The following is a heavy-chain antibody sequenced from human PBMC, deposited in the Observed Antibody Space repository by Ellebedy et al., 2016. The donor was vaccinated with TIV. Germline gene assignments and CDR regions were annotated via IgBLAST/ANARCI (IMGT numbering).Heavy chain of an antibody. CDR1: GGSISSGGYY. Sequence: MPSETLSLTCTVSGGSISSGGYYWSWIRQPPGKGLEWIGEINHSGSTNYNPSLKSRVTISVDTSKNQFSLKLSSVTAADTAVYYCAIYYYGSGSYLRRKAFDYWGQGTLVTVSS. CDR3: AIYYYGSGSYLRRKAFDY. D-gene: IGHD3-10*01. J-gene: IGHJ4*02. CDR2: INHSGST. V-gene: IGHV4-39*07.